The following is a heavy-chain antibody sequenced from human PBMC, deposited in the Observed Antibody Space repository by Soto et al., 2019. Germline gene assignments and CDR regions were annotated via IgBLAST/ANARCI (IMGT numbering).Heavy chain of an antibody. CDR3: VRGRGSSWMYKWFDP. Sequence: SETLSLTXTVSGDSVSSADYYWSWIRQPPGGGLEWIGHIYYSGSTYYTPSLRGRVTISVDTSKNQFSLNLNSVTAADTAVYYCVRGRGSSWMYKWFDPWGQGTQVTVSS. CDR2: IYYSGST. CDR1: GDSVSSADYY. V-gene: IGHV4-30-4*01. J-gene: IGHJ5*02. D-gene: IGHD2-2*01.